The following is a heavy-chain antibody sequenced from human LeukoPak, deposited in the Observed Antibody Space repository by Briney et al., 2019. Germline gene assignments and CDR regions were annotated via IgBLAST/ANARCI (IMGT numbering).Heavy chain of an antibody. CDR1: GGSISSSNW. Sequence: SETLSLTCAVSGGSISSSNWWSWVRQPPGKGLEWIGEIYHSGSTNYNPSLKSRVTISVDKSKNQFSLKLSSVTAADTAVYYCAREEVGATTGFDYWGQGTLVTVSS. D-gene: IGHD1-26*01. CDR3: AREEVGATTGFDY. J-gene: IGHJ4*02. V-gene: IGHV4-4*02. CDR2: IYHSGST.